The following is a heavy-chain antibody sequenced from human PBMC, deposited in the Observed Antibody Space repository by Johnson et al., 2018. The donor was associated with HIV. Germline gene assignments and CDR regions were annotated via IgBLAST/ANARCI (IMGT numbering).Heavy chain of an antibody. CDR3: ARGAYYYDSRGGNDAFDI. CDR2: INWNGGTT. J-gene: IGHJ3*02. D-gene: IGHD3-22*01. V-gene: IGHV3-20*04. CDR1: GFTFDDYG. Sequence: EVQLVESGGGVVRPGGSLRLSCAASGFTFDDYGMSWVRQAPGTGLEWVSGINWNGGTTGYADSVQGRFTISRDNAKNSLYLQMNSLRAEDTALYYCARGAYYYDSRGGNDAFDIWGRGTMVTVSS.